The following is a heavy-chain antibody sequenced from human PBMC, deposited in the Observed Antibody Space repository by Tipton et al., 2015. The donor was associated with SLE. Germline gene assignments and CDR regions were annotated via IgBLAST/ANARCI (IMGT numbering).Heavy chain of an antibody. V-gene: IGHV4-61*02. CDR1: GGSISSGSYY. J-gene: IGHJ2*01. Sequence: TLSLTCTVSGGSISSGSYYWSWIRQPAGKGLEWIGRIYTSGSTNYNPSLKSRVTISVDTSKNQFSLKLSSVTAADTAVYYCARMGVWYFDLWGRGTLVTVSS. CDR2: IYTSGST. CDR3: ARMGVWYFDL. D-gene: IGHD3-10*01.